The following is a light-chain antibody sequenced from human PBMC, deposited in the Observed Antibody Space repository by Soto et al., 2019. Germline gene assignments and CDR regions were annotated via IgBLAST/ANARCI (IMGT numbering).Light chain of an antibody. CDR2: DTN. Sequence: QAVVTQEPSLTVSPGGTVTLTCGSSTGAVTSGHYPHWFQQKPGQAPRTLIYDTNNRHSWTPARFSGSLLGGKAALTLSGAQSEDEAEYYCLLSYSGARLYGGGTKLTV. CDR3: LLSYSGARL. V-gene: IGLV7-46*01. CDR1: TGAVTSGHY. J-gene: IGLJ3*02.